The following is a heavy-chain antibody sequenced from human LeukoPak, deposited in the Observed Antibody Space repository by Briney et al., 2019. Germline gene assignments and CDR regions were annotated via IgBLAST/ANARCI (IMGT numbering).Heavy chain of an antibody. Sequence: SETLSLTCAIYGGSFSGYYWSWIRQPPGKGLEWIGEINHSGSTNYNPSLKSRVTISVDKSKNQFSLKLSSVTAADTAVYYCARDVFYGSGSYYFDYWGQGTLVTVSS. J-gene: IGHJ4*02. CDR1: GGSFSGYY. V-gene: IGHV4-34*01. CDR3: ARDVFYGSGSYYFDY. D-gene: IGHD3-10*01. CDR2: INHSGST.